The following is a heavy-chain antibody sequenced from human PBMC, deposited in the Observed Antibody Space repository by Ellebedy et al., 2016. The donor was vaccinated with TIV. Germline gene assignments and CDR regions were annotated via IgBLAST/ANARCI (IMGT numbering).Heavy chain of an antibody. D-gene: IGHD1-26*01. CDR1: GFDFSDYY. CDR2: INQDGSQV. J-gene: IGHJ4*02. Sequence: GESLKISXAASGFDFSDYYMNWIRQAPGKGLECVATINQDGSQVFYLDSVKGRFTISRDNANNSLYLHMNSLRADDSAMYYSARVFSLGTGPVGYWGQGTLVTVSS. V-gene: IGHV3-7*01. CDR3: ARVFSLGTGPVGY.